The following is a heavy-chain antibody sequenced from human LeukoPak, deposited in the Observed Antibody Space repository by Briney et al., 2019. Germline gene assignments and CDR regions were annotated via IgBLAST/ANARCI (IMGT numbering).Heavy chain of an antibody. J-gene: IGHJ6*02. D-gene: IGHD3-10*01. Sequence: PGGSLRLSCAASGFTFSVYDMQWVRQAPGKGLEFVSAISSSGDSTYYANSVKGRFTISRDNSKNTLYLQMGSLRPEDTAVYYCAKRGAMSYYGSYGMDVWGQGTTVTVSS. CDR1: GFTFSVYD. CDR2: ISSSGDST. V-gene: IGHV3-64*01. CDR3: AKRGAMSYYGSYGMDV.